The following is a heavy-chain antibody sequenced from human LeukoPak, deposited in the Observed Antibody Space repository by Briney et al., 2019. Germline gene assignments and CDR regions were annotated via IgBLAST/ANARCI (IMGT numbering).Heavy chain of an antibody. J-gene: IGHJ4*02. D-gene: IGHD2-15*01. V-gene: IGHV3-53*05. CDR1: GFIVSNIY. CDR2: IYRGGST. CDR3: ARGGGGSYHRYYFDY. Sequence: GGSLRLSCAASGFIVSNIYMNWVRQAPGKGLEWVSVIYRGGSTNFADSVKGRFSISRDNSKNTLYLQMNSLRAEDTAVYYCARGGGGSYHRYYFDYWGQGTLVTVSS.